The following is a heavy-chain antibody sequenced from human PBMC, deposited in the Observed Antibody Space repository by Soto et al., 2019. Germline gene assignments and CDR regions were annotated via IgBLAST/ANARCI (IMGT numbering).Heavy chain of an antibody. Sequence: QVQLVQSGAEVKKPGASVKVSCKASGYTFTSYGISWVRQAPGQGLEWMGWISAYNGNTNYAQKLQGRVTMTTDTSTSTASMELRSLRYDNTAVYYCARTDKASSWFPWGQGTLVTVSS. CDR3: ARTDKASSWFP. CDR2: ISAYNGNT. J-gene: IGHJ5*02. V-gene: IGHV1-18*01. CDR1: GYTFTSYG. D-gene: IGHD6-13*01.